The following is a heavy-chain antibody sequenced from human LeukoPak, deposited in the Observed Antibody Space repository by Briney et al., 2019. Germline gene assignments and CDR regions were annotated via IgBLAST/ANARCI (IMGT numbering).Heavy chain of an antibody. V-gene: IGHV3-7*01. J-gene: IGHJ4*02. Sequence: PGGSLRLSCAASGFTFGSNWMSWVRQAPGKGLEWVTYISRGGSARYYVDSVKGRFTISRDNAKNSLYLQMNSLRAEDTAVYYCARGGLGYSYCNYWGQGTLVTVSS. D-gene: IGHD5-18*01. CDR3: ARGGLGYSYCNY. CDR1: GFTFGSNW. CDR2: ISRGGSAR.